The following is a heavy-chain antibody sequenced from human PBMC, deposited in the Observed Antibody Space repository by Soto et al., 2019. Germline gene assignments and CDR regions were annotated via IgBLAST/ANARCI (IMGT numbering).Heavy chain of an antibody. Sequence: SETLSLTCAVYGGSFSGYYWSWIRQPPGKGLEWIGEINHSGSTNYNPSLKSRVTISVDTSKNQFSLKLSSVTAADTAVYYCARDQSGSYRQFDYWGQGTLVTVSS. V-gene: IGHV4-34*01. J-gene: IGHJ4*02. CDR2: INHSGST. D-gene: IGHD1-26*01. CDR3: ARDQSGSYRQFDY. CDR1: GGSFSGYY.